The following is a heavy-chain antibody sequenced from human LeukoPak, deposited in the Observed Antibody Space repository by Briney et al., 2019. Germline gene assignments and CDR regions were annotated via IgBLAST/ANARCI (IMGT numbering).Heavy chain of an antibody. V-gene: IGHV5-51*01. D-gene: IGHD2-2*01. Sequence: GESLKISCKGSGYSFTTYWIAWVRPMPGKGLEWMWIIYPGDSDTRYSPSFQGQATISVDKSVSAAYRQWSSLKASDTAMYYCASPPTRECSSISCPLSYWGQGTLVTVSS. CDR3: ASPPTRECSSISCPLSY. J-gene: IGHJ4*02. CDR2: IYPGDSDT. CDR1: GYSFTTYW.